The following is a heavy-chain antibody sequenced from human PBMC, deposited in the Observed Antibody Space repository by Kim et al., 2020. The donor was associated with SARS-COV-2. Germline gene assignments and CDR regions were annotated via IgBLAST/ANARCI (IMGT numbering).Heavy chain of an antibody. V-gene: IGHV3-9*01. D-gene: IGHD3-22*01. J-gene: IGHJ4*01. CDR3: AKDLGSSGCAGVFDY. Sequence: ADSVKGRFTISSDNAESSLDLQMNSLRAEDTALYYCAKDLGSSGCAGVFDYWGQGTQVAVSS.